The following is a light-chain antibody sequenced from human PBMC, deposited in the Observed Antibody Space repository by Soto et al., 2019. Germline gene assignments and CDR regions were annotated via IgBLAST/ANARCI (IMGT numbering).Light chain of an antibody. CDR1: QSVSNNY. CDR3: QQYGSSVT. Sequence: EIVLTQSPGTLSLSPGERATLSCRASQSVSNNYLAWYQQKPGQAPRLLIYGAYNRATGIPDRFSGSGSGTDFTPTISRLETDDFAVYYCQQYGSSVTFGQGTKLEIK. V-gene: IGKV3-20*01. J-gene: IGKJ1*01. CDR2: GAY.